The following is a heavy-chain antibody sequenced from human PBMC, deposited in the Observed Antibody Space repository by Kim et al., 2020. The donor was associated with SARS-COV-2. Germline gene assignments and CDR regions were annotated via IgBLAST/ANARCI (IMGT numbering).Heavy chain of an antibody. V-gene: IGHV3-11*06. Sequence: SVKGRFTISRDHPNTSLYLQMNSLIAEDTAVYYCASWARAVTTRGRMDDYWGQGTLVTVSS. J-gene: IGHJ4*02. CDR3: ASWARAVTTRGRMDDY. D-gene: IGHD4-17*01.